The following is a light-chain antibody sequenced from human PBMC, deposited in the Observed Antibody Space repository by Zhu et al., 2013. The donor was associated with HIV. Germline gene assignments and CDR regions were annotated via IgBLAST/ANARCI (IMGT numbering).Light chain of an antibody. CDR3: QQYGRSPLT. V-gene: IGKV3-20*01. Sequence: EIVLTQSPGTLSLSPGERATLSCRASQSVSRNHLAWYQQKPGQAPRLLIHGVSTRATGIPDRFSGSGSGTDFTLTISRLEPEDFAVYYCQQYGRSPLTFGGGTTVEIK. CDR1: QSVSRNH. J-gene: IGKJ4*01. CDR2: GVS.